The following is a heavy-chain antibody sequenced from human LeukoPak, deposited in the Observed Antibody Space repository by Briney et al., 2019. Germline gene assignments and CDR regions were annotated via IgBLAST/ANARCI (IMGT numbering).Heavy chain of an antibody. Sequence: KPSETLSLTCTVSGGSISSYYSSWIRQPPRKGLEWLGYIYYSGSTNYNPSLKSRVTISVNTSKNQFSLKLSSVTAADTAVYYCARGVVVAATHFGWFDHWGQGTLVTVSS. D-gene: IGHD2-15*01. J-gene: IGHJ5*02. CDR1: GGSISSYY. V-gene: IGHV4-59*01. CDR3: ARGVVVAATHFGWFDH. CDR2: IYYSGST.